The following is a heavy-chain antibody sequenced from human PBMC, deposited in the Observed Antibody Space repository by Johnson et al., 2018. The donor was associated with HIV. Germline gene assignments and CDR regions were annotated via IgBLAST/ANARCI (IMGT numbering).Heavy chain of an antibody. Sequence: VQLVESGGDVVQPGRSLRLSCAASRFIFSTSGMHWVRQAPGKGLEWVAVISFDGSNKYYADSVQGRFTISRYNFKSTLYLQMNSLRVEDTAVYYCVKDLYCIGGVCRTDTFDIWGQGTMVTASS. CDR2: ISFDGSNK. D-gene: IGHD2-8*02. CDR1: RFIFSTSG. J-gene: IGHJ3*02. V-gene: IGHV3-30*19. CDR3: VKDLYCIGGVCRTDTFDI.